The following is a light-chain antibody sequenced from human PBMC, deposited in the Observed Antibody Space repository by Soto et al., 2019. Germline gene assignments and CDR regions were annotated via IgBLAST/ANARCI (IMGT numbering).Light chain of an antibody. CDR2: DVT. CDR3: SSYTSRNTLV. V-gene: IGLV2-14*01. J-gene: IGLJ2*01. CDR1: SSDIGGYNY. Sequence: QSALTQPASVSGSPGQSISMSCTGSSSDIGGYNYVSWYQHHPGEAPKLLIYDVTNRPSGISHRFSASKSGNTASLTVSGLQAEDEADYYWSSYTSRNTLVFGGGTKLTVL.